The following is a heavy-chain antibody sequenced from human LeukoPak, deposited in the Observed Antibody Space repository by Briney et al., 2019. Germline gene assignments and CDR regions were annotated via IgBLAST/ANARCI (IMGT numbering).Heavy chain of an antibody. CDR2: INSSSGTI. V-gene: IGHV3-48*01. CDR1: GFTFSDYS. Sequence: PGGSLRLFCAASGFTFSDYSMNWVRQAPGKGLEWISYINSSSGTIYYADSVKGRFTISRDDAKNSLYLQMNSLRAEDTAVYYCARDPPRWYDYWGQGTLVTVSS. D-gene: IGHD4-23*01. J-gene: IGHJ4*02. CDR3: ARDPPRWYDY.